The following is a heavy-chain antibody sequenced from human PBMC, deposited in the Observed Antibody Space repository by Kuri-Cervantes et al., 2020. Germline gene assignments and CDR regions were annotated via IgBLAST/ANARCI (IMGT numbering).Heavy chain of an antibody. D-gene: IGHD3-22*01. Sequence: ASVKVSCKASGYTFTSYGISWVRQAPGQGLEWMGWINPTRGGTKYAQKFQGRVTMTRDTSISTAYMELSRLKSDDTAVYYCAREVAEVFIKSDALDIWGQGTMVTVSS. CDR2: INPTRGGT. J-gene: IGHJ3*02. CDR3: AREVAEVFIKSDALDI. V-gene: IGHV1-2*02. CDR1: GYTFTSYG.